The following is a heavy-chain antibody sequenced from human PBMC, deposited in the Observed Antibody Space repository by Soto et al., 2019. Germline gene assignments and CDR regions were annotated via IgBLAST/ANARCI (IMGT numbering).Heavy chain of an antibody. D-gene: IGHD6-19*01. J-gene: IGHJ4*02. V-gene: IGHV3-13*01. CDR3: ARSVPVAGQFDY. CDR1: GFTLSNYD. Sequence: PGGSLRLSCAASGFTLSNYDMNWVRQIPGKGLEWVSGIGTAGDTYYSDSVKGRFTISREIAKNSLYLQLNSLGAGDTAVYFCARSVPVAGQFDYWGQGTLVTVSS. CDR2: IGTAGDT.